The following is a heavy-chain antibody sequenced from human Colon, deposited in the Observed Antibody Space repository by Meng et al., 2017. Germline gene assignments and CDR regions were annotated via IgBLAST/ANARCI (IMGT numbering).Heavy chain of an antibody. J-gene: IGHJ4*02. V-gene: IGHV4-34*01. CDR2: INPSGST. CDR3: ARSAYYGSGSYRGPSV. D-gene: IGHD3-10*01. Sequence: AGSLRLSCAVYGGSFSGYYWSWIRQPPGKGLEWIGEINPSGSTNYNPSLKSRVTISVDTSKNQFSLKLSSVTAADTAVYYCARSAYYGSGSYRGPSVWGQGTLVTVSS. CDR1: GGSFSGYY.